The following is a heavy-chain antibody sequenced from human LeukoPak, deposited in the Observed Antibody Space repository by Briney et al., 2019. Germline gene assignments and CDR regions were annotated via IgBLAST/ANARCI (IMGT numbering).Heavy chain of an antibody. CDR3: ARDYCSSTSCLFDY. V-gene: IGHV1-46*01. CDR2: LNPSGGSS. Sequence: ASVKVSCKASGYTVTSYYMHWVRQAPGQGLEWMGILNPSGGSSSYAQKFQGRATLTRATSTSTVYMELSSLRSEDTAVYYCARDYCSSTSCLFDYRGQGALVTVSS. CDR1: GYTVTSYY. J-gene: IGHJ4*02. D-gene: IGHD2-2*01.